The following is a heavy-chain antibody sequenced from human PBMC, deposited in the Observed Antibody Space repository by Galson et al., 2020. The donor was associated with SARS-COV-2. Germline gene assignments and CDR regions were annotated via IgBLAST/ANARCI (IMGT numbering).Heavy chain of an antibody. Sequence: SETLSLTCTVSGGSISSSIYFWGWIRQPPGKGLQWIGTTYDSGSTYYDPSLKSRLTISVDTSKNQFSLKLSSVTAADTAVYYCARHGRGELLCPFDYWGQGILVTVCS. CDR2: TYDSGST. CDR3: ARHGRGELLCPFDY. D-gene: IGHD1-26*01. V-gene: IGHV4-39*01. J-gene: IGHJ4*02. CDR1: GGSISSSIYF.